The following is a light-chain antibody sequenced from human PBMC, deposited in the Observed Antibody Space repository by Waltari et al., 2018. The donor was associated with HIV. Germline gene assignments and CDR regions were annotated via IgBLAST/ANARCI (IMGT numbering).Light chain of an antibody. CDR2: WAS. Sequence: DIVMTQSPDSLAVSLGERATINCKSSQSVLYSSDNKNYLAWYQQKPGQPPKLLIYWASIRESGVPDRLSGSGSGTDFTLTISSLQAEDVAVYYCQQYYSAPVTFGQGTKVEIK. V-gene: IGKV4-1*01. J-gene: IGKJ1*01. CDR3: QQYYSAPVT. CDR1: QSVLYSSDNKNY.